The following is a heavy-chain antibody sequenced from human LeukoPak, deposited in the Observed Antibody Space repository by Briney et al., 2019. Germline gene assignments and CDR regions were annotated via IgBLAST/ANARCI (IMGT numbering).Heavy chain of an antibody. CDR3: ARDWKSTSNYYYYYGMDV. Sequence: SETLSLTCAVYGGSFSGYYWSWIRQPPGKGLEWIGYIYYSGNTNYNPSLKRRVTMSVDTSKNQFSLKLSSVTAADTAVYYCARDWKSTSNYYYYYGMDVWGLGTTVTVSS. CDR1: GGSFSGYY. J-gene: IGHJ6*02. V-gene: IGHV4-59*01. D-gene: IGHD4-11*01. CDR2: IYYSGNT.